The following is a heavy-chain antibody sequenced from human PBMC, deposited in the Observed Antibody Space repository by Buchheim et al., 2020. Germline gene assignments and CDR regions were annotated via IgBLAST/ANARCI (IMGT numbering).Heavy chain of an antibody. CDR3: ARDANAVFDY. CDR2: IQSDERST. Sequence: VQLVQSGGALVQPGGSLRLSCAASGFTVTKNWMHWVRQAPGKGLVWVSGIQSDERSTSYADSVKGRFTISRDSAKNTLSLQMNSLRAEDTAVYYCARDANAVFDYWGQGAL. V-gene: IGHV3-74*01. CDR1: GFTVTKNW. J-gene: IGHJ4*02.